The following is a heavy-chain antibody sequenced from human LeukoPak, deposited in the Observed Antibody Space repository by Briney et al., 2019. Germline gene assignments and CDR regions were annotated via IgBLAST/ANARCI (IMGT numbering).Heavy chain of an antibody. CDR3: AKDRYCSGGSCSSYFDY. Sequence: GGSLRLSCTASGFTFGDYALSWVRQAPGKGLEWVSAISGSGGSTYYADSVKGRFTISRDNSKNTLYLQMNSLRAEDTAVYYCAKDRYCSGGSCSSYFDYWGQGTLVTVSS. CDR2: ISGSGGST. CDR1: GFTFGDYA. V-gene: IGHV3-23*01. J-gene: IGHJ4*02. D-gene: IGHD2-15*01.